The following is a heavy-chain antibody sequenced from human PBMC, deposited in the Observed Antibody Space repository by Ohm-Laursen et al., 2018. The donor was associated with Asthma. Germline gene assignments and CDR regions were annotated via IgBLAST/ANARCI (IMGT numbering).Heavy chain of an antibody. J-gene: IGHJ4*02. CDR2: IYYSGST. V-gene: IGHV4-59*01. CDR3: ARADHYYDSSYDY. CDR1: GGSISSYY. D-gene: IGHD3-22*01. Sequence: GTLSLTCIVSGGSISSYYWSWIRQPPGKGLEWIGYIYYSGSTNYNPSLKSRVTISVDTSKNQFSLKLSSVTAADTAVYYCARADHYYDSSYDYWGQGTLVTVSS.